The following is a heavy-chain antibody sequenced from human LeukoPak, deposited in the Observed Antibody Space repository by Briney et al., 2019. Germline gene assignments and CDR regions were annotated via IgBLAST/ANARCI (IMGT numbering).Heavy chain of an antibody. CDR3: ARDPNWNYPHFDY. CDR1: GFTFSSYA. J-gene: IGHJ4*02. Sequence: PGGSLRLSCAASGFTFSSYAMNWVRQAPGKGLEWVSAISGSGSNTYYTDSVRGRFTISRDNSKNTLYLQMNSLRAEDTAVYYCARDPNWNYPHFDYWGQGILVTVSS. D-gene: IGHD1-7*01. CDR2: ISGSGSNT. V-gene: IGHV3-23*01.